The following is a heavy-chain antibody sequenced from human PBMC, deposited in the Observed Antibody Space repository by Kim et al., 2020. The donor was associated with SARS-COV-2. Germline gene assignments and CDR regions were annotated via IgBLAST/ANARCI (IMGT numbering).Heavy chain of an antibody. D-gene: IGHD3-10*01. V-gene: IGHV3-23*01. J-gene: IGHJ4*02. CDR3: AKGDYYGSGSYYTVRTFDS. Sequence: GRFTISRDNSKNTLFLQMNSLRAEDSAVYFCAKGDYYGSGSYYTVRTFDSWGQGTLVTVSS.